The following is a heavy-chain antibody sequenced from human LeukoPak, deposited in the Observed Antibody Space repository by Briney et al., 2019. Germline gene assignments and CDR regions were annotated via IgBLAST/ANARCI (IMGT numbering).Heavy chain of an antibody. CDR2: IYYSGST. D-gene: IGHD3-10*01. CDR1: GVSISSYY. CDR3: ARASRGHDY. Sequence: SETLSLTCTVSGVSISSYYWSWIRQPPGKGLEWIGYIYYSGSTNYNPSLKSRVTISVDTSKNQFSLKLTSVTAADTAVYYCARASRGHDYWGQGTLVTVSS. V-gene: IGHV4-59*01. J-gene: IGHJ4*02.